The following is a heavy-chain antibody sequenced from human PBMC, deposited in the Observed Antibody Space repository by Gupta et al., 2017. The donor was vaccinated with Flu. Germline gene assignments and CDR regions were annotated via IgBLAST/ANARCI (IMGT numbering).Heavy chain of an antibody. CDR3: ARSFWYSSGWRRIDY. CDR2: ISSTSGTI. J-gene: IGHJ4*02. V-gene: IGHV3-48*01. Sequence: EVTLVESGGGLVQTGESLSVPCAASGFTLNTYSMNWVRQAPGKGLEWVAYISSTSGTIYYADSVKGRFTVSRDNAGNSLYLQMNSLTAEDTAVYYCARSFWYSSGWRRIDYWGQGTLVTVSS. CDR1: GFTLNTYS. D-gene: IGHD6-19*01.